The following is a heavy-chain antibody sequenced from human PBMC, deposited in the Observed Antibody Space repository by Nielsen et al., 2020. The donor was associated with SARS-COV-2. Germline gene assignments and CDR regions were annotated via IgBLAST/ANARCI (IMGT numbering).Heavy chain of an antibody. CDR1: GESFRGFY. Sequence: SETLSLTCGVHGESFRGFYWTWIRQAPGKGLEWIGEINHNGGTNYIPPLTSRVTISVDTSRRQFSLKMTSLTAADTAVYYCARGRDGGIYPYLHHMDVWGEGTAVTVSS. CDR3: ARGRDGGIYPYLHHMDV. J-gene: IGHJ6*03. V-gene: IGHV4-34*01. D-gene: IGHD5-24*01. CDR2: INHNGGT.